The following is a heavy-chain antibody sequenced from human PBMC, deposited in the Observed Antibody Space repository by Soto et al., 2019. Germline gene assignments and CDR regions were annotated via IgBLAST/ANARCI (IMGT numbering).Heavy chain of an antibody. CDR3: ARDLGGWSATPPLVYYGMDV. V-gene: IGHV3-21*01. D-gene: IGHD2-15*01. CDR1: GFTFSKYA. J-gene: IGHJ6*02. CDR2: ISSSSSYI. Sequence: PGGSLRLSCAASGFTFSKYAMNWVRQAPGKGLEWVSCISSSSSYIYYAGPVKGRFTISRDNAKNTLYLQMNSLRAEDTAVYYCARDLGGWSATPPLVYYGMDVWGQGTTVTVSS.